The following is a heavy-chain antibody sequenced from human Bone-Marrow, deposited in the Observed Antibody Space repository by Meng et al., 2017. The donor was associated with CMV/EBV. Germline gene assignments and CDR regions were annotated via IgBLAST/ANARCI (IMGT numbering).Heavy chain of an antibody. J-gene: IGHJ4*02. V-gene: IGHV3-15*01. CDR2: IKSKTDGGTT. D-gene: IGHD2-2*01. CDR3: TTKAGRYCSSTNCYEVFDY. Sequence: GGSLRLSCAASGFTFSNAWMSWVRQAPGKGLEWVGRIKSKTDGGTTDYAAPVKGRFTIPRHDSKNTLYLQMNSLKTEDTAVYSCTTKAGRYCSSTNCYEVFDYWGQGTLVTVSS. CDR1: GFTFSNAW.